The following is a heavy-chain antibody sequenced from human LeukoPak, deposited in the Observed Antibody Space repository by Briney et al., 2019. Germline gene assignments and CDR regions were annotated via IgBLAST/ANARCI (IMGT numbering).Heavy chain of an antibody. CDR2: IRSNTYGGTT. CDR1: GFTFGDYA. CDR3: TRGESRAIHI. Sequence: GGSLRLSCTASGFTFGDYAMSWVRQAPGKGLEWVSFIRSNTYGGTTEYAASVKGRFTISRDDSKSIAYLQMNSLKADDTAVYYCTRGESRAIHIWGQGTLVTVSS. D-gene: IGHD3-10*01. V-gene: IGHV3-49*04. J-gene: IGHJ3*02.